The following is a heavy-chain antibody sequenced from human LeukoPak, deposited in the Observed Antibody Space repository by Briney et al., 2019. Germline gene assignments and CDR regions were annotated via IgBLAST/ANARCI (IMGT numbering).Heavy chain of an antibody. CDR1: GGSISSYY. CDR3: ARAPSLGRGTDAFDI. Sequence: PSETLSLTCTVSGGSISSYYWSWIRQPPGKGLEWIGEINHSGSTNYNPSLKSRVTISVDTSKNQFSLKLSSVTAADTAVYYCARAPSLGRGTDAFDIWGQGTMVTVSS. D-gene: IGHD3-16*01. J-gene: IGHJ3*02. CDR2: INHSGST. V-gene: IGHV4-34*01.